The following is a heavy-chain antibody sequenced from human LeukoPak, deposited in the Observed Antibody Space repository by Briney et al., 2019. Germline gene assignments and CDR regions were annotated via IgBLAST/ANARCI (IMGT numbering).Heavy chain of an antibody. CDR3: AELGITMIGGV. CDR1: GFTFSSYA. D-gene: IGHD3-10*02. J-gene: IGHJ6*04. Sequence: PGGSLRLSCAASGFTFSSYAMNWVRQAPGKGLEWVSDISGSGSSTSYADSVKGRFTISRDNAKNSLYLQMSSLRAEDTAVYYCAELGITMIGGVWGKGTTVTISS. CDR2: ISGSGSST. V-gene: IGHV3-23*01.